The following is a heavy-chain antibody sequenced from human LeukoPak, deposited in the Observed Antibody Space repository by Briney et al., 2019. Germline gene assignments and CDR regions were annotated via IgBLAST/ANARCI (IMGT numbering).Heavy chain of an antibody. J-gene: IGHJ4*02. Sequence: GGSLRLSCAASGFTFSGYAMSWVRQAPGKGLEWVSAISGSGGSTYYADSVKGRFTISRDNSKNTLYLQMNSLRAEDTAVYYCAKALSGMMAPYWGQGTLVTVSS. CDR1: GFTFSGYA. D-gene: IGHD5-24*01. V-gene: IGHV3-23*01. CDR2: ISGSGGST. CDR3: AKALSGMMAPY.